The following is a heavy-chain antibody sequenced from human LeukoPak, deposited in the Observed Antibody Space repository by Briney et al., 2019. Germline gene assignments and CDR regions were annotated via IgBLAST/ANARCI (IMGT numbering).Heavy chain of an antibody. J-gene: IGHJ3*02. CDR3: ARDHHRRLYDSQARDTFDI. CDR1: GFTFSSYG. V-gene: IGHV3-23*01. D-gene: IGHD3-22*01. Sequence: PGRSLRLSCAASGFTFSSYGMNWVRQAPGKGLEWVSAISASGGSTYYADSVKGRFTISRDNSKKSLYLQMNSLRAEDTAVYYCARDHHRRLYDSQARDTFDIWGQGTMVTVSS. CDR2: ISASGGST.